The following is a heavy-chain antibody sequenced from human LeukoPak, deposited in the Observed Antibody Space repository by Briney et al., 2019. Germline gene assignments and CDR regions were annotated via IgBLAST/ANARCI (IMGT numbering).Heavy chain of an antibody. CDR3: ARDAGSSHDY. CDR1: GFTFSDYA. V-gene: IGHV3-23*01. D-gene: IGHD6-13*01. J-gene: IGHJ4*02. Sequence: GGSLRLSCAASGFTFSDYAMSWVRQAPGKGLEWVSSIGANSITTYYADSVKGRFTISRDNSKNMLYLQMSSLRVEDTAVYYCARDAGSSHDYWGQGTLVTVSS. CDR2: IGANSITT.